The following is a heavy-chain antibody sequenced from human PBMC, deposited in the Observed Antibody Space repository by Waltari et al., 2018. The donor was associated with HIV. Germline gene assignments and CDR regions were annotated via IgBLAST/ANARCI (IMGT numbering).Heavy chain of an antibody. V-gene: IGHV4-39*01. CDR3: VRHFIGGVATIAY. CDR2: IYYSGST. J-gene: IGHJ4*02. Sequence: QLQLQESGPGLVKPSETLSLTCTVSGGSISSSSYYWGWIRQPPGKGLEWIGSIYYSGSTYYNPSLKSRVTISVDTSKNQFSLKLSSVTAADTAVYYCVRHFIGGVATIAYWGQGTLVTVSS. CDR1: GGSISSSSYY. D-gene: IGHD5-12*01.